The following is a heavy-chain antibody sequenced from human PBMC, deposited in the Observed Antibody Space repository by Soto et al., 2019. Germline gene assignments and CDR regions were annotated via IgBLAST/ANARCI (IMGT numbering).Heavy chain of an antibody. J-gene: IGHJ4*02. Sequence: GGSLRLSCAASGFAFSNYYMSWVRQAPGKGLEWVSSIMSSGTLIYYADSVRGRFTISRDNAKNSLYLQMNSLRAEDTAVYYCARAGYCSDGSCYPGPFDFWGQGTLVTVSS. CDR2: IMSSGTLI. CDR1: GFAFSNYY. V-gene: IGHV3-11*01. CDR3: ARAGYCSDGSCYPGPFDF. D-gene: IGHD2-15*01.